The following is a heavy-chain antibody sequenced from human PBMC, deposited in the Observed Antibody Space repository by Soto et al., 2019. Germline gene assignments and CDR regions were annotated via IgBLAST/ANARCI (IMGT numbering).Heavy chain of an antibody. Sequence: ASVKVSCKASGYTFTSYAMHWVRQAPGQRLEWMGWINAGNGNTKYSQKFQGRVTITRDTSASTAYMELSSLRSEDTAVYYCAREGIAVAGYYYYYGMDVWGQGTTVTVSS. CDR1: GYTFTSYA. CDR2: INAGNGNT. J-gene: IGHJ6*02. CDR3: AREGIAVAGYYYYYGMDV. D-gene: IGHD6-19*01. V-gene: IGHV1-3*01.